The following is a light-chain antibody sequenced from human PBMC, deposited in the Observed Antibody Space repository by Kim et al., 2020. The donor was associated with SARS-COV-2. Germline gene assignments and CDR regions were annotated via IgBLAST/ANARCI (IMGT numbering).Light chain of an antibody. Sequence: IVLTQSPATPSLSPGERATLSCRASQSVSSYLAWYQQKPGQAPRLLIYDASNRATGIPARFSGSGSGTDFTLTISSLEPEDFAVYYCPQRSNWPPLTFGGGTKVDIK. CDR1: QSVSSY. CDR3: PQRSNWPPLT. CDR2: DAS. J-gene: IGKJ4*01. V-gene: IGKV3-11*01.